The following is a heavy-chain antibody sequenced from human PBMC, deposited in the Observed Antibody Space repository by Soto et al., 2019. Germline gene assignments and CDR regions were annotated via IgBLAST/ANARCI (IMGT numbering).Heavy chain of an antibody. V-gene: IGHV4-39*07. CDR1: GGSITSSYYY. D-gene: IGHD3-10*01. CDR3: ARGGRYYGSGSYHKYNWFDP. Sequence: SETLSLTCTVSGGSITSSYYYWGWIRQPPGKGLEWIGEINHSGSTNYNPSLKSRVTISVDTSKNQFSLKLSSVTAADTAVYYCARGGRYYGSGSYHKYNWFDPWGQGTLVTVSS. J-gene: IGHJ5*02. CDR2: INHSGST.